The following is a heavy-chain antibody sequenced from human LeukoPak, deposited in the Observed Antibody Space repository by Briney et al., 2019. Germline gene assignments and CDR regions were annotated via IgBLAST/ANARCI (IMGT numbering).Heavy chain of an antibody. CDR3: AKDRGLGAVAGTWPHDY. CDR2: ISYDGSNK. J-gene: IGHJ4*02. D-gene: IGHD6-19*01. CDR1: GFTFSSYG. Sequence: GSLRLSCAASGFTFSSYGMHWVRQAPGKGLEWVAVISYDGSNKYYADSVKGRFTISRDNSKNTLYLQMNSLRAEDTAVYYCAKDRGLGAVAGTWPHDYWGQGTLVTVSS. V-gene: IGHV3-30*18.